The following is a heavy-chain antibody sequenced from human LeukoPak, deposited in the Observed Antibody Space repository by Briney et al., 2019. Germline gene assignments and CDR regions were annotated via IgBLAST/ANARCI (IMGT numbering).Heavy chain of an antibody. CDR1: GFTFSSYG. V-gene: IGHV3-33*01. CDR2: IWYDGSNK. CDR3: ARDPVPAKQWSSRYYYYYGMDV. J-gene: IGHJ6*02. Sequence: GRSLRLSCAASGFTFSSYGMHWVRQAPGKGLEWVAVIWYDGSNKYYADSVKGRFTISRDNSKNTLYLQMNSLRAEDTAVYYCARDPVPAKQWSSRYYYYYGMDVWGQGTTVTVSS. D-gene: IGHD6-19*01.